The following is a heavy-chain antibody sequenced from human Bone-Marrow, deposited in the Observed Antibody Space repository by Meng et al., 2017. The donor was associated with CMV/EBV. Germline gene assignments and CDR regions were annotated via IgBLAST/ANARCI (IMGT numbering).Heavy chain of an antibody. CDR2: TNHSGST. Sequence: YGGSFSGYYWSWIRQPPGKGLEWIGETNHSGSTNYNPSLKSRVTISVDTPKNQFSLKLSSVTAADTAVYYRATRYCSSTSCHPFDYWGQGTLVTVSS. V-gene: IGHV4-34*01. CDR3: ATRYCSSTSCHPFDY. D-gene: IGHD2-2*01. CDR1: GGSFSGYY. J-gene: IGHJ4*02.